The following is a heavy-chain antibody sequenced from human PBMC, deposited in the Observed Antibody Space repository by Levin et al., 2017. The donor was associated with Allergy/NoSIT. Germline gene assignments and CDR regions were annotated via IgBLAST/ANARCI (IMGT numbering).Heavy chain of an antibody. V-gene: IGHV3-74*01. CDR2: INEGGSTI. CDR3: VKDCLQCVSWGDDVET. Sequence: GGSLRLSCTASGFSFSDSWMHWVRQAPGEGLLWVARINEGGSTINYADSVKGRFTISRDNAKDTVYLQMNTLRVADTAAYYCVKDCLQCVSWGDDVETWGQGTVSTVSS. J-gene: IGHJ5*02. D-gene: IGHD3-16*01. CDR1: GFSFSDSW.